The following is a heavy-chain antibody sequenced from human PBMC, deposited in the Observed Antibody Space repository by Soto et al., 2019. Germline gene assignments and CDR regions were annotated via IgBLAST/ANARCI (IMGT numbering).Heavy chain of an antibody. J-gene: IGHJ6*02. CDR3: ARDRKATYYDSSSGYYGMDV. CDR2: ISSSSSYI. CDR1: GFTLSSYS. Sequence: PGGSLRLSCAASGFTLSSYSMNWVRQAPGKGLEWVSSISSSSSYIYYADSVKGRFTISRDNAKNSLYLQMNSLRAEDTAVYYCARDRKATYYDSSSGYYGMDVWGQGTTVTVSS. V-gene: IGHV3-21*01. D-gene: IGHD3-22*01.